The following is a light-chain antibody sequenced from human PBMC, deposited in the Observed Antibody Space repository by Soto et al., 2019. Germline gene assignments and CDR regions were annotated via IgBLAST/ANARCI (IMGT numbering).Light chain of an antibody. CDR3: CSYAGDKTYV. J-gene: IGLJ1*01. CDR1: GSDVRTYNL. Sequence: HSALPQPASVSGSPGQSITVSCTVTGSDVRTYNLVSWYQQHPGKVPKLIIYEASKRPSGVSNRFSGSQPGNTASLTVSGLQAEDEADYYCCSYAGDKTYVFGSGPKVTVL. CDR2: EAS. V-gene: IGLV2-23*01.